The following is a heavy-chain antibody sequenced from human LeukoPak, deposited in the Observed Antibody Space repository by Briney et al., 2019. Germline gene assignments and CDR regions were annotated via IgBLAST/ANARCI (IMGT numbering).Heavy chain of an antibody. J-gene: IGHJ4*02. CDR2: IYTSGST. CDR3: ARGEAAAGIDY. CDR1: GGSISSYY. V-gene: IGHV4-4*07. D-gene: IGHD6-13*01. Sequence: PSETLSLTCTVSGGSISSYYWSWIRQPAGKGLEWIGRIYTSGSTNYNPSLKSRVTISVDRSKNQFSLKLSSVTAADTAVYYCARGEAAAGIDYWGQGTLVTVSS.